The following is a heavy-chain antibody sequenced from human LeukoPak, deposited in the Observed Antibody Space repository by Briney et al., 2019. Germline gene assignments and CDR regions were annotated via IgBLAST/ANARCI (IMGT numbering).Heavy chain of an antibody. Sequence: SEKLSCTCAGYSGSGSGYYWSWIRQGPGNGLVWSGDINRGGSTYYNPSLKSRVTISVDTSKNQFSLKLSSVTAADTAVYYCARLSSRPRTSSGWYLSPKATADYWGQGTLVTVSS. CDR3: ARLSSRPRTSSGWYLSPKATADY. D-gene: IGHD6-19*01. V-gene: IGHV4-34*01. CDR1: SGSGSGYY. CDR2: INRGGST. J-gene: IGHJ4*02.